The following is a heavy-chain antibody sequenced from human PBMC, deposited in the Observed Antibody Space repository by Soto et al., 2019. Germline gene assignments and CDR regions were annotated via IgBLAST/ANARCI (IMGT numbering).Heavy chain of an antibody. J-gene: IGHJ4*02. CDR2: IYYSGRT. D-gene: IGHD6-6*01. V-gene: IGHV4-59*01. CDR1: GGSISSYY. CDR3: ARSGYSSSSYDY. Sequence: PPETLSLTCTVSGGSISSYYWSWIRQLPGKGLEWIGYIYYSGRTNYNPSLQSRVTISVDTSRNQFSLKLSSVPAADTAVYYCARSGYSSSSYDYWGQGTLVTVSS.